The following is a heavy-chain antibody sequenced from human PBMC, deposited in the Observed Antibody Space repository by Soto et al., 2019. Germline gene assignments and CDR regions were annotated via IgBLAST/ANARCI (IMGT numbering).Heavy chain of an antibody. V-gene: IGHV3-23*01. Sequence: EVHLLESGGGLVQPGGSLRLSCAASELSSSNHAMTWVHQAPGKGLEWVSGISGSDGGAYYADSVKGRFTISRDNSRSTLYLQMNSLRVEDTAVYYCASGGLHGYTNGGLSYFHSWGQGTLVTVSS. CDR1: ELSSSNHA. CDR2: ISGSDGGA. D-gene: IGHD5-18*01. J-gene: IGHJ4*02. CDR3: ASGGLHGYTNGGLSYFHS.